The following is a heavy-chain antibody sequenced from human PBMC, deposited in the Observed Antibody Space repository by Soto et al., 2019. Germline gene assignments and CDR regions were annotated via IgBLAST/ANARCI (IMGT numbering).Heavy chain of an antibody. Sequence: GGSLRLSCSASGFTFSSYAMHWVRQAPGKGLEYVSAISSNGGSTYYADSVKGRFTISRDNSKNTLYLQMSSLRAEDTAVYYCVRDGVDTAMVRAFDIWGQGTMVTVSS. D-gene: IGHD5-18*01. CDR3: VRDGVDTAMVRAFDI. CDR1: GFTFSSYA. J-gene: IGHJ3*02. CDR2: ISSNGGST. V-gene: IGHV3-64D*08.